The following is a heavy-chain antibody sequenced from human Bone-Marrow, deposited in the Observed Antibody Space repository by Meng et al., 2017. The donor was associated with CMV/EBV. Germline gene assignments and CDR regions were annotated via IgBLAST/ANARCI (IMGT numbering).Heavy chain of an antibody. J-gene: IGHJ6*01. D-gene: IGHD3-16*01. CDR3: AKDGNTFDYYYGMDV. CDR2: IWYDGSNK. V-gene: IGHV3-33*06. Sequence: GGSLRLSCAASGFTFSSYGMHWVRQAPGKGLEWVAVIWYDGSNKYYADSVKGRFTISRDNSKNTLYLQMNSLRAEDTAVYYCAKDGNTFDYYYGMDVWGQGTTVTVSS. CDR1: GFTFSSYG.